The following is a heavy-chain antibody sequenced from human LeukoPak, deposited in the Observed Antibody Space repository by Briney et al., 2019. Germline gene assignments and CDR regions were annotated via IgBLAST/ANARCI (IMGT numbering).Heavy chain of an antibody. CDR3: ARISRTHTPRTFDI. J-gene: IGHJ3*02. V-gene: IGHV3-7*05. Sequence: GGSLRLSCAASGFTFSSYEMNWVRQAPGKGLEWVANIHEDGSQIYYADSVKGRFTISRDNAKNSLSLQMNSLRVEDTALYYCARISRTHTPRTFDIWGQGTMVTVSS. CDR1: GFTFSSYE. CDR2: IHEDGSQI.